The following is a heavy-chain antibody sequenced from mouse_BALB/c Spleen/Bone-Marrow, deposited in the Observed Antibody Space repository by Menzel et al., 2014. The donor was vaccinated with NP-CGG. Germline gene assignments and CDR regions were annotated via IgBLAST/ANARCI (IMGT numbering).Heavy chain of an antibody. CDR3: ARYGNGLMDY. Sequence: EVKLMESGAELVKLGASVKLSCTASGFNIKDTYMHWVKQRPEQGLEWIGRIDTANGNTKYDPKFQGKATITADTSSNTAYLQLSSLTSEDTAVYYCARYGNGLMDYWGQGTSVTVSS. V-gene: IGHV14-3*02. CDR2: IDTANGNT. CDR1: GFNIKDTY. D-gene: IGHD2-1*01. J-gene: IGHJ4*01.